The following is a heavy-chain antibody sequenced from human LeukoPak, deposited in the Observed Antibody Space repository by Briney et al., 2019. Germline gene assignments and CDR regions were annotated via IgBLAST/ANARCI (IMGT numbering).Heavy chain of an antibody. CDR2: INPNSGGT. CDR3: ARALSSGWYWGAFDI. J-gene: IGHJ3*02. V-gene: IGHV1-2*02. CDR1: GYTFTGYY. Sequence: ASVKVSCKASGYTFTGYYMHWVRQAPGQGLEWMGWINPNSGGTTYAQKFQGRVTMTRDTSISTAYMELSRLRSDDTAVYYCARALSSGWYWGAFDIWGQGTMVTVSS. D-gene: IGHD6-19*01.